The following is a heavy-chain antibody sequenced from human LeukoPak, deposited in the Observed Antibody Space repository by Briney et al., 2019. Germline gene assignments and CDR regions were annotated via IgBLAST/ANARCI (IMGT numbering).Heavy chain of an antibody. CDR1: GHTFTGYY. CDR3: ARDGEEITIFGVAPAAD. V-gene: IGHV1-2*02. Sequence: ASVKVSCKASGHTFTGYYMHWVRQAPGQGLEWMGWINPNSGGTNYAQKFQGRVTMTRDTSISTAYMELSRLRSDDTAVYYCARDGEEITIFGVAPAADWGQGTLVTVSS. CDR2: INPNSGGT. J-gene: IGHJ4*02. D-gene: IGHD3-3*01.